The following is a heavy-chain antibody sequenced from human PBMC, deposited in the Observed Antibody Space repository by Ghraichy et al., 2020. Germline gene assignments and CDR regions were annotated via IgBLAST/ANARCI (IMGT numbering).Heavy chain of an antibody. CDR2: IKTESDGGTT. Sequence: GGSLRLSCSTSGFTFTDAWMNWVRQAPGKGLEWVGRIKTESDGGTTVYASPVKGRFTISRDDSKKTLYLQMNSLRIEDTAVYYCTDSWWWGRGTQVTVSS. CDR1: GFTFTDAW. D-gene: IGHD2-8*02. CDR3: TDSWW. J-gene: IGHJ4*02. V-gene: IGHV3-15*07.